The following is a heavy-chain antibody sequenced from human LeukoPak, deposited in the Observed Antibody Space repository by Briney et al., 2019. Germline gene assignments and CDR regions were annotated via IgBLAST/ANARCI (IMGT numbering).Heavy chain of an antibody. CDR1: GGTFSSYA. V-gene: IGHV1-69*01. CDR3: AGDPDYGEHDQGWFDP. Sequence: SVKVSCKASGGTFSSYAISWVRQAPGQGLEWMGGIIPIFGTANYAQKFQGRVTITADESTSTAYMELSSLRSEDTAVYYCAGDPDYGEHDQGWFDPWGQGTLVTVSS. D-gene: IGHD4-17*01. CDR2: IIPIFGTA. J-gene: IGHJ5*02.